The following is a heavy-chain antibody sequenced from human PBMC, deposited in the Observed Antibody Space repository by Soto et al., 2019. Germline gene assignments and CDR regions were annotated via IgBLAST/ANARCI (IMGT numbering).Heavy chain of an antibody. D-gene: IGHD4-17*01. CDR1: GFTFSSYA. J-gene: IGHJ3*02. V-gene: IGHV3-23*01. Sequence: GGSLRLSCAASGFTFSSYAMSWVRQAPGKGLEWVSAISGSGGSTYYADSVKGRFTISRDNSKNTLYLQMNSLRAEDTAVYYCATPLIDDYGDYVFAFDIWGQGTMVTVSS. CDR2: ISGSGGST. CDR3: ATPLIDDYGDYVFAFDI.